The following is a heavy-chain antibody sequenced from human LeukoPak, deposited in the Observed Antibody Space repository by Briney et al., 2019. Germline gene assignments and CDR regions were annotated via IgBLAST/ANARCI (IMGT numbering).Heavy chain of an antibody. J-gene: IGHJ4*02. CDR2: INSDGSST. V-gene: IGHV3-74*01. Sequence: GGSLRLSCAASGFTFSSYWMHWVRQAPGKGLVWVSRINSDGSSTTYADSVKGRFTISRDNAKNTLYLQMNSLRAEDTAVHYCARYWDWNYAYNYWGQGTLVTVSS. CDR1: GFTFSSYW. D-gene: IGHD1-7*01. CDR3: ARYWDWNYAYNY.